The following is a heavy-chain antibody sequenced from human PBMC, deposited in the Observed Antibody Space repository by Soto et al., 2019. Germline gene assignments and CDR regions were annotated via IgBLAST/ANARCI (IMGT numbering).Heavy chain of an antibody. CDR1: GGFVSSGSYY. CDR2: MRHSGGT. V-gene: IGHV4-34*01. J-gene: IGHJ3*02. Sequence: QVQLQQWGAGLLKPSETLSLTCAVYGGFVSSGSYYWSWIRQPPGKGLEWIGEMRHSGGTRFNPSLKSRVTISVDTSKNQCSQRMGSVTAADTALYYCARVERGTATTVVDAFDIWGPGTMVTVSS. D-gene: IGHD1-1*01. CDR3: ARVERGTATTVVDAFDI.